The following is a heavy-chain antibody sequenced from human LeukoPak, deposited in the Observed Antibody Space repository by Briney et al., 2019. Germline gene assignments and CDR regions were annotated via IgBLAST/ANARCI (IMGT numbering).Heavy chain of an antibody. CDR3: AKPPLLETVSTMY. D-gene: IGHD5/OR15-5a*01. CDR1: GFTFSSYG. Sequence: GRSLRLSCAASGFTFSSYGMHWVRQAPGKGLEWVAVISDDGSNKYYADFVKGRFTISRDNSKNTLYLQLNSLRAEDTDVYYCAKPPLLETVSTMYWGQGTLVTVSS. J-gene: IGHJ4*02. V-gene: IGHV3-30*18. CDR2: ISDDGSNK.